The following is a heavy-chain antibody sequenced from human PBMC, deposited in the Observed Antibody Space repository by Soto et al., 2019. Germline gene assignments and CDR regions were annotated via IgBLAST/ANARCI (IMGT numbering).Heavy chain of an antibody. V-gene: IGHV3-48*02. J-gene: IGHJ4*02. D-gene: IGHD3-22*01. CDR2: ISSSSSTI. Sequence: EVQLVESGGGLVQPGGSLRLYCAASGFTFSSYSMNWVRQAPGKGLEWVSYISSSSSTIYYADSVKGRFTISRDNAKNSLYLQMNSLRDEDTAVYYCARVNYYDSSGYYWGQGTLVTVSS. CDR3: ARVNYYDSSGYY. CDR1: GFTFSSYS.